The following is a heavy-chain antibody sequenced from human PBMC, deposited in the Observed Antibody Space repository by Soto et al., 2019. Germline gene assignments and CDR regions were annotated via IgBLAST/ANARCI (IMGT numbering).Heavy chain of an antibody. CDR3: ATYYFGSGSYYRFDN. V-gene: IGHV1-18*01. D-gene: IGHD3-10*01. J-gene: IGHJ4*02. CDR2: ISASDGST. Sequence: ASVKVSCKASGYAFSFGFSWVRQAPGQGLEGMGWISASDGSTNSASKFRGRISMITDTSTHTSYLDLLSLTSDDTAMYFCATYYFGSGSYYRFDNWGQGTRVTVSS. CDR1: GYAFSFG.